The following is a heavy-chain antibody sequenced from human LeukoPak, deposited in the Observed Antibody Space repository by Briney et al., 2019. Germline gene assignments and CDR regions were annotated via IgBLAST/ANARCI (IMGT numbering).Heavy chain of an antibody. J-gene: IGHJ4*02. Sequence: SETLFLTCTVSGGSISSYYWSWIRQPPGKGLEWIGYIYYSGSTNYNPSLKSRVTISVDTSKNQFSLKLSSVTAADTAVYYCARGLIGYCSGGSCYRGYFDYWGQGTLVTVSS. CDR1: GGSISSYY. CDR3: ARGLIGYCSGGSCYRGYFDY. V-gene: IGHV4-59*01. D-gene: IGHD2-15*01. CDR2: IYYSGST.